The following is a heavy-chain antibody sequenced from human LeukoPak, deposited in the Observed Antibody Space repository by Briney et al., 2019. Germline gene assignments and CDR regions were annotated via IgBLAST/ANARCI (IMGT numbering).Heavy chain of an antibody. J-gene: IGHJ4*02. CDR3: AISPNCSNTSCHDY. V-gene: IGHV3-66*01. CDR1: GFTVSSNY. Sequence: SGGSLRPSCAASGFTVSSNYMSWVRQAPGKGLEWVSVIYSGGSTYYADSVKGRFTISRDNSKNTLYLQMNSLRAEDTAVYYCAISPNCSNTSCHDYWPQGPLVTVSS. CDR2: IYSGGST. D-gene: IGHD2-2*01.